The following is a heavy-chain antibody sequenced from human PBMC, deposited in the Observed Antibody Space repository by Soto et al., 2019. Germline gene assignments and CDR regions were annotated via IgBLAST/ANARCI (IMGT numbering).Heavy chain of an antibody. CDR1: TVSSNY. Sequence: EVQLVESGGGLIQPGGSLRLSCAATVSSNYMSWIRQAPGKGLEWVSVIYSGGSTYYADSVKGRFTISRDNSKNTLYLQMNSLRAEDTAVYYCAATDKVVLGATPGRFDYWGQGTLVTVSS. D-gene: IGHD2-15*01. J-gene: IGHJ4*02. V-gene: IGHV3-53*01. CDR2: IYSGGST. CDR3: AATDKVVLGATPGRFDY.